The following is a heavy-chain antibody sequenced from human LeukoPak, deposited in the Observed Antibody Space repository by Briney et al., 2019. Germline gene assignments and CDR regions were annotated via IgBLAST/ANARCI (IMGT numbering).Heavy chain of an antibody. J-gene: IGHJ5*02. Sequence: GGSLRLSCEASGFTFSSYAMSWVRQAPGQGLEWVSSISGGGGTTYYADSVKGRFTISRDNSKNTLHLQMSSLRDEDTAVYYCAKYAVDGTGNWFDPWGQGTLVTVSS. D-gene: IGHD6-19*01. CDR3: AKYAVDGTGNWFDP. CDR2: ISGGGGTT. CDR1: GFTFSSYA. V-gene: IGHV3-23*01.